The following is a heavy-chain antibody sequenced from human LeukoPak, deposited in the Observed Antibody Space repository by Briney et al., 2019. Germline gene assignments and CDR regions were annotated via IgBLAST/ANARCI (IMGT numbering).Heavy chain of an antibody. CDR1: GYTFTGYY. V-gene: IGHV1-2*02. CDR2: INPNSGGT. D-gene: IGHD3-10*01. Sequence: ASVKVSCKASGYTFTGYYMHWVRQAPGQGLEWMGWINPNSGGTNYAQKFQGRVTMTRDTSISTAYMELSTLRSDDTAVYYCATVGVDYGSGWDFDYWGQGTLVTVSS. J-gene: IGHJ4*02. CDR3: ATVGVDYGSGWDFDY.